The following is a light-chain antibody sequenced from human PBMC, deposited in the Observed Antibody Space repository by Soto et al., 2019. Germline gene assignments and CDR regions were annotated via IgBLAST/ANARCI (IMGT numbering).Light chain of an antibody. J-gene: IGLJ2*01. CDR3: KSYDSSVSKVV. V-gene: IGLV1-40*01. CDR2: GNS. Sequence: QSVLTQPPSVSGAPGQRVTISCTGSSSNIGAGYDVHWYQQLPGTAPKLLIYGNSNRPSGVPDRFSGSKSGTSASLAITGLQAEDEADYYCKSYDSSVSKVVFGGGTELTVL. CDR1: SSNIGAGYD.